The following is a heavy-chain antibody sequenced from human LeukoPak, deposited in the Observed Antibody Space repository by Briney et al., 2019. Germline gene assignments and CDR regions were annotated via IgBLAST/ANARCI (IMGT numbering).Heavy chain of an antibody. CDR2: IYYSGST. D-gene: IGHD3-3*01. J-gene: IGHJ6*02. V-gene: IGHV4-59*01. Sequence: SETLSLTCTVSGGSISSYYWSWIRQPPGKGLEWIGYIYYSGSTNYNPSLKSRVTISVDTSKSQFSLKLSSVTAADTAVYYCARADPLRVALDVWGQGTTVTVSS. CDR3: ARADPLRVALDV. CDR1: GGSISSYY.